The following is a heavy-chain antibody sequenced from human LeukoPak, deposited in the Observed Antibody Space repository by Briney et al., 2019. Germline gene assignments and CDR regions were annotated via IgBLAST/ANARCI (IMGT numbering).Heavy chain of an antibody. CDR3: ARVQAVGVPVAIDAYYSYGMDV. CDR1: GYTFTSYD. Sequence: ASVKVPCKASGYTFTSYDINWVRQATGQGLEWMGWMNPNSGNTGYAQKFQGRVTMTRNTSISTAYMELSSLRSEDTAVYYCARVQAVGVPVAIDAYYSYGMDVWGQGTAVTVSS. D-gene: IGHD2-15*01. J-gene: IGHJ6*02. V-gene: IGHV1-8*01. CDR2: MNPNSGNT.